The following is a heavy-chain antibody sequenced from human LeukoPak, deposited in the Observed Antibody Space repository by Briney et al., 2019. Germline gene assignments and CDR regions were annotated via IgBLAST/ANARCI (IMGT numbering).Heavy chain of an antibody. Sequence: WGFLRLSCAASKFTFSNYGMHWVRQAPGKGLEWVAVISSDGSNNYYADSVKGRFTISRDNSKNTLYLQMNSLRAEDTAVYYCAKCPSGVLRYFAPIDYWGQGTLVT. CDR1: KFTFSNYG. D-gene: IGHD3-9*01. CDR2: ISSDGSNN. V-gene: IGHV3-30*18. CDR3: AKCPSGVLRYFAPIDY. J-gene: IGHJ4*02.